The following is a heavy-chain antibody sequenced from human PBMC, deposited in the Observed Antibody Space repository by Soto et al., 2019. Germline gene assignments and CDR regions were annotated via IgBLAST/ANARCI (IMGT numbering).Heavy chain of an antibody. CDR1: GFTLSSYA. Sequence: GGSLRLSCAASGFTLSSYAMSWVRQAPGKGLEWVSAISGSGGSTYYADSVKGRFTISRDNSKNTLYLQMNSLRAEDTAVYYCAKDHPHSIAVAGKVDYWGQGTLVTV. J-gene: IGHJ4*02. CDR3: AKDHPHSIAVAGKVDY. D-gene: IGHD6-19*01. CDR2: ISGSGGST. V-gene: IGHV3-23*01.